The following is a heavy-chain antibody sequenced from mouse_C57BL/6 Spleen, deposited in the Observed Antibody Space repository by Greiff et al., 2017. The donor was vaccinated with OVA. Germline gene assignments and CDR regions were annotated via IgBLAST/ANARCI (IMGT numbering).Heavy chain of an antibody. Sequence: VQGVESGPGLVQPSQSLSITCTVSGFSLTSYGVHWVRQSPGKGLEWLGVMWSGGSTDYNAAFISRLSISKDNSKSQVFFKMNSLQADDTAIYYCARPSTGLPYYYAMDYWGQGTSVTVSS. CDR1: GFSLTSYG. D-gene: IGHD2-1*01. CDR2: MWSGGST. J-gene: IGHJ4*01. CDR3: ARPSTGLPYYYAMDY. V-gene: IGHV2-2*01.